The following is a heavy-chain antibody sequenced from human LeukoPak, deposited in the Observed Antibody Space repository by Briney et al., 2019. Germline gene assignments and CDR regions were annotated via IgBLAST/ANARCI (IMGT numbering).Heavy chain of an antibody. D-gene: IGHD6-13*01. CDR2: IYSSGIT. CDR1: YGSISSYY. CDR3: ARHLGDIAALGY. J-gene: IGHJ4*02. V-gene: IGHV4-59*01. Sequence: SETLSLTCIVSYGSISSYYWSWIRLPPGKGLEWIGQIYSSGITNYSPSLKSRVTISVDTSKNQFSLKLTSVTAADTAVYFCARHLGDIAALGYWGQGTLVTVSS.